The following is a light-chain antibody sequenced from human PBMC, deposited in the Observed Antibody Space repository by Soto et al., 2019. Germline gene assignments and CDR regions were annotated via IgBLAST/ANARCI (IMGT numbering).Light chain of an antibody. V-gene: IGLV2-14*01. CDR2: EVS. CDR1: TNDVGGYNY. J-gene: IGLJ1*01. Sequence: QSGLTQPASVSGSPGRSITISGTGTTNDVGGYNYVSWYQQHPGKAPKLLIFEVSSRPSGVSNRFSGSKSGNTASLTISALQAEDEADYFCNSYTSSTSRPYVFGTGTKVTVL. CDR3: NSYTSSTSRPYV.